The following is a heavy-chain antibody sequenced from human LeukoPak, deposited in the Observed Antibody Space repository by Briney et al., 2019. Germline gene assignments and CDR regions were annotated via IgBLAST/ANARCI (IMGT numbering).Heavy chain of an antibody. V-gene: IGHV1-18*01. CDR2: INTYKGNT. D-gene: IGHD1-7*01. CDR3: TRHVDNWNFKWFDP. CDR1: GYTFTSLG. J-gene: IGHJ5*02. Sequence: ASVKVSCKASGYTFTSLGISWVRQAPGQGLEWMGWINTYKGNTNYPQKFQGRVTMTTDTSTNTAYLELRSLKSDDTAVSYCTRHVDNWNFKWFDPWGQGTLVTVSS.